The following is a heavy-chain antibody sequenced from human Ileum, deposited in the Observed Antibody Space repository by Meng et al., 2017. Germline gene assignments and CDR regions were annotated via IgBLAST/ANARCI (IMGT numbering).Heavy chain of an antibody. CDR1: GLTFSDHY. Sequence: QGHVVESGGTFAKPGAFLSLSCAGSGLTFSDHYMTGIRQAPGKGLEWVSYISHTGDTIYYSDSVRGRFTVSRDNANNLLLLQMNSLRAEDTALYYCGRGHFGLDYWGPGTLVTVSS. J-gene: IGHJ4*02. CDR3: GRGHFGLDY. D-gene: IGHD3-10*01. V-gene: IGHV3-11*01. CDR2: ISHTGDTI.